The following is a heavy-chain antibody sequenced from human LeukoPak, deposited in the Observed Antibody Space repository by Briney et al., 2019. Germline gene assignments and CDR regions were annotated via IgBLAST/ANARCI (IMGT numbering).Heavy chain of an antibody. CDR1: GGSINKYY. V-gene: IGHV4-59*01. CDR2: IHYSGTT. CDR3: AGGGQWLSFDQ. J-gene: IGHJ4*02. D-gene: IGHD6-19*01. Sequence: PSETLSLTCSVSGGSINKYYWSWIRQPPGKGLEWIGYIHYSGTTNYNPSLKSRVTISVDTSKSQLPLNLISVTAADAAVYYCAGGGQWLSFDQWGQGTLVTVSS.